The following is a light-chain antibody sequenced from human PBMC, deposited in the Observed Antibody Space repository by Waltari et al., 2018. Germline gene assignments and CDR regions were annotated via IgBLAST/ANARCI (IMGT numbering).Light chain of an antibody. Sequence: EILMTQSPGTLSVSPGETATLSCRASQSLSRNLAWYQLKPGQAPRLLIYAASTRANGIPDRFSGSGSGTEFTLTISSLQSEDFAVYYCQQYSDWPPLTFGGGTKVEIK. V-gene: IGKV3-15*01. CDR2: AAS. CDR3: QQYSDWPPLT. CDR1: QSLSRN. J-gene: IGKJ4*01.